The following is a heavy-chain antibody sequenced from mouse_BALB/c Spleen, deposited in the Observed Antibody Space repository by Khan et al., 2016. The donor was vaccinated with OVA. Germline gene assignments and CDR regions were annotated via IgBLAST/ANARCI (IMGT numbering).Heavy chain of an antibody. CDR1: GYSITSEFA. V-gene: IGHV3-2*02. J-gene: IGHJ3*01. CDR2: IGYSGNT. Sequence: EVKLEVSGPGLVKPSQSLSLTCTVTGYSITSEFAWNWIRQFPGNKLEWMGYIGYSGNTRYNPSLKSLISITRDTSRNQFFLQLNSVTTEDTATYYCARKDYYDYDPFPYWGQGTLVTVSA. CDR3: ARKDYYDYDPFPY. D-gene: IGHD2-4*01.